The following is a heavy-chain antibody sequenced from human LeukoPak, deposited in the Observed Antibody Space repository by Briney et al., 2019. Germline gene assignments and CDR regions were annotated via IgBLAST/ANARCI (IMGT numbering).Heavy chain of an antibody. CDR1: GGSISSYY. CDR2: IYYSGST. D-gene: IGHD4-23*01. V-gene: IGHV4-59*01. CDR3: ARWSDYGGKGRWFDP. J-gene: IGHJ5*02. Sequence: SETLSLTCTVSGGSISSYYWSWIRQPPGKGLEWIGYIYYSGSTNYNPSLKSRVTISVDTSKNQFSLKLSSVTAADTAVYYCARWSDYGGKGRWFDPWGQGTLVTVSS.